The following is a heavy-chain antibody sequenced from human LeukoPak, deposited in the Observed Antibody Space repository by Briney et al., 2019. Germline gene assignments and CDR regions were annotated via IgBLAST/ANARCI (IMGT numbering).Heavy chain of an antibody. CDR3: ARDSGRYCSSTSCPFDY. D-gene: IGHD2-2*01. CDR2: IIPIFGTA. CDR1: GSTFSSYA. V-gene: IGHV1-69*05. J-gene: IGHJ4*02. Sequence: SVKVSCKASGSTFSSYAISWVRQAPGQGLEWMGGIIPIFGTANYAQKFQGRVTITTDESTSTAYMELSSLRSEDTAVYYCARDSGRYCSSTSCPFDYWGQGTLVTVSS.